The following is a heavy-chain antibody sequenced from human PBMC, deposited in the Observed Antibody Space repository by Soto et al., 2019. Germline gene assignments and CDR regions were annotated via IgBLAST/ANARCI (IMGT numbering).Heavy chain of an antibody. CDR2: ISGSGGST. D-gene: IGHD3-22*01. V-gene: IGHV3-23*01. CDR1: GFSFSSYA. CDR3: AKDRSYYYDSSGYS. Sequence: GGSLRLSCAASGFSFSSYAMSWVRQAPGKGLEWVSAISGSGGSTYYADSVKGRFTISRDNSKNTLYLQMNSLRAEDTAVYYCAKDRSYYYDSSGYSWGRGTLVSVSS. J-gene: IGHJ4*02.